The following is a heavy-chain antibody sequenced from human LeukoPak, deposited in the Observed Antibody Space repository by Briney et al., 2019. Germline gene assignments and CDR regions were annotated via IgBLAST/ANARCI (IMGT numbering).Heavy chain of an antibody. CDR1: GGSFSGYY. J-gene: IGHJ1*01. V-gene: IGHV4-34*01. CDR3: ARVGSSWYVRGKYFQH. D-gene: IGHD6-13*01. CDR2: INHSGST. Sequence: SETLSLTCAVYGGSFSGYYWSWIRQPPGKGLEWIGEINHSGSTNYNPSLKSRVTISVDTSKNQFSLKLSSVTAADTAVYYCARVGSSWYVRGKYFQHWGQGTLSPSPQ.